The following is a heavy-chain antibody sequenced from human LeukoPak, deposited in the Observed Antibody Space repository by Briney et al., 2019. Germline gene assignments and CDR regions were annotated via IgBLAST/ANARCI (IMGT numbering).Heavy chain of an antibody. CDR1: GFTFSSSS. Sequence: AGSLRLSCAAPGFTFSSSSMNWVRQAPGKGLEWVSSISSSRSYIYYTDSVKSRFTISRDNAKNSLYLQMNSLRAEDTAVYYCRGLQTYYSDYWGQGTLVTVSS. V-gene: IGHV3-21*01. CDR2: ISSSRSYI. J-gene: IGHJ4*02. CDR3: RGLQTYYSDY. D-gene: IGHD3-10*01.